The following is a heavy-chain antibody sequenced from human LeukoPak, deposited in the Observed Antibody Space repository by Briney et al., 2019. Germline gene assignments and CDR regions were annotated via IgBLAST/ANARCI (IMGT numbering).Heavy chain of an antibody. CDR3: ARTDWAAAMVQDY. Sequence: PGGSLRLSCAASGFTFSSYEMNWVRQAPGKGLEWASYISSSGSTIYYADSVKGRFTISRDNAKNSLYLQMNSLRAEDMAAYYCARTDWAAAMVQDYWGQGTLVTVSS. CDR1: GFTFSSYE. V-gene: IGHV3-48*03. CDR2: ISSSGSTI. J-gene: IGHJ4*02. D-gene: IGHD5-18*01.